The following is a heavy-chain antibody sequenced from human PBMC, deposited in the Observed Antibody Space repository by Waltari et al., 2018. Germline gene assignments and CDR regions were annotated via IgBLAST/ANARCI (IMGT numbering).Heavy chain of an antibody. D-gene: IGHD1-1*01. CDR2: IGPDGSDK. CDR1: GFTVRRFW. J-gene: IGHJ4*02. CDR3: VGWNDPINS. Sequence: EAQLVQSGGGLVQPGGSLTLSCAASGFTVRRFWMTWIRQAPGRGLQWVAHIGPDGSDKYYVDSVKGRFTISRDNAENSLLLQMSSLRVEDTALYYCVGWNDPINSWGQGTLVAVSS. V-gene: IGHV3-7*01.